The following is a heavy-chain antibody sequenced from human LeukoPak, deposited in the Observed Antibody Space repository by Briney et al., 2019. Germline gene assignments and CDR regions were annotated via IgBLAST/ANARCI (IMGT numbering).Heavy chain of an antibody. CDR1: GGTFSSYA. Sequence: GSSVKVSCKASGGTFSSYAISWVRQAPGQGLEWMGGIIPIFGTANYAQKFQGRVTITTDESTSTAYTELSSLRSEDTAVYYCARGPATRIVGARKGWFDPWGQGTLVTVSS. D-gene: IGHD1-26*01. V-gene: IGHV1-69*05. CDR2: IIPIFGTA. J-gene: IGHJ5*02. CDR3: ARGPATRIVGARKGWFDP.